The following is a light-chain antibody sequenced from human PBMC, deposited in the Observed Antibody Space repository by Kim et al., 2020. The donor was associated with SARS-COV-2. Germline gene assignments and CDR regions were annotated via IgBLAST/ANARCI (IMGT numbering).Light chain of an antibody. Sequence: SASVGDGVTITCRASQSISSRLAWYQQRPGKAPELLIYAASTLERGVPSRFSGTGSGTEFTLTISSLQSDDLATYYCQQYSSYSTFGQGTKVDIK. V-gene: IGKV1-5*01. CDR3: QQYSSYST. CDR2: AAS. CDR1: QSISSR. J-gene: IGKJ1*01.